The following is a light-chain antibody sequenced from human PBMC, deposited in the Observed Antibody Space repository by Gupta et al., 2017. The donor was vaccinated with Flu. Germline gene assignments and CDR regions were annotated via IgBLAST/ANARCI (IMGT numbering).Light chain of an antibody. CDR3: QQYHNWPRT. Sequence: ERPAPSFWATQILANDWACFQQRPGQAPGLLIYGSSTSCTTVPARFSGSWSGTDYTLTIISLLSEDFVVYYCQQYHNWPRTFGPGTKV. CDR1: QILAND. J-gene: IGKJ1*01. CDR2: GSS. V-gene: IGKV3-15*01.